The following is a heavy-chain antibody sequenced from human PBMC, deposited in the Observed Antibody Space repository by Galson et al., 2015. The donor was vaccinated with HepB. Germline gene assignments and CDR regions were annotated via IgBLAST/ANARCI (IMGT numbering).Heavy chain of an antibody. CDR3: ASLTTATNGIDP. CDR2: IIPSFERT. V-gene: IGHV1-69*04. D-gene: IGHD4-17*01. J-gene: IGHJ5*02. Sequence: SCKASGGTFSGYVIHWVRQAPGQGLEWMGRIIPSFERTNNAQKFEGRVTITADKSTNTVYLELSSLTSEDTAVYYCASLTTATNGIDPWGQGTLVTVSS. CDR1: GGTFSGYV.